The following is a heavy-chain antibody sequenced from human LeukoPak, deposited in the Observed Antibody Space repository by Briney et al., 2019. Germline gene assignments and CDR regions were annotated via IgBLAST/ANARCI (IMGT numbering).Heavy chain of an antibody. CDR2: IYYSLRI. CDR1: CRSISTYY. D-gene: IGHD6-19*01. Sequence: PSDTLSLTRSVYCRSISTYYGKWTRQPPGEGLECIEYIYYSLRINYKHSRKRRVTISVDTSEYQFSLKLRSVTAADTAVYFCAGTRSSGLPVYDYWGEGTLVTVSS. V-gene: IGHV4-59*07. J-gene: IGHJ4*02. CDR3: AGTRSSGLPVYDY.